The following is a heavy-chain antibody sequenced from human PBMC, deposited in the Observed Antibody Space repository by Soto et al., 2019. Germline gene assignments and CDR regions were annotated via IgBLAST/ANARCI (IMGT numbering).Heavy chain of an antibody. D-gene: IGHD2-15*01. V-gene: IGHV5-51*01. CDR2: IYPGDSDT. CDR1: GYSFTSYW. Sequence: GESLKISCNGSGYSFTSYWIGWVRQMPGKGLEWMGIIYPGDSDTRYSPSFQGQVTISADKSISTAYLQWSSLKASDTAMYYCARLGPRVRAAERVSNWFDPWGQGTLVTVSS. CDR3: ARLGPRVRAAERVSNWFDP. J-gene: IGHJ5*02.